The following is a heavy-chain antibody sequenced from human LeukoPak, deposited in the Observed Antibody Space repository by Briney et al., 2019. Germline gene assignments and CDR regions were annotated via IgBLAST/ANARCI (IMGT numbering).Heavy chain of an antibody. D-gene: IGHD3-10*01. CDR2: SYTSGSN. CDR3: ARVGDYYAPFDP. J-gene: IGHJ5*02. V-gene: IGHV4-4*07. Sequence: SETLSLTCTVSGGSISSYYWSWIRQPAGKGLEWIGRSYTSGSNNYNPSLKSRVTMSVDTSKNQFSLKLSSVTAADTAVYYCARVGDYYAPFDPWGQGTLVTVSS. CDR1: GGSISSYY.